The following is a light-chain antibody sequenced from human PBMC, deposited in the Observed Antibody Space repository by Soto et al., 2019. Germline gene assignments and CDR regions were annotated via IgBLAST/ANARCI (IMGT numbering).Light chain of an antibody. J-gene: IGLJ3*02. CDR1: SGSIASNY. Sequence: NFMLTQPHSVSESPGQTVTISCTRSSGSIASNYVQWYQQRPGSAPTTVIYEDNQRPSGVPARFSGSIDSSSNSASLTFSGLDTEDDDYYCWQSYDSSNEVFGGGTKLTVL. CDR3: QSYDSSNEV. CDR2: EDN. V-gene: IGLV6-57*04.